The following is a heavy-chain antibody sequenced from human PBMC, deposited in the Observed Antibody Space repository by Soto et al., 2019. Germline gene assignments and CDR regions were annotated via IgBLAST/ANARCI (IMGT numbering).Heavy chain of an antibody. CDR3: ASSSGWYHGDYYYGMDV. CDR2: ISSSGSTI. CDR1: GFTFIIYE. D-gene: IGHD6-19*01. Sequence: AGSLSLSCAASGFTFIIYEMNWVRQAPGKGLEWVSYISSSGSTIYYADSVKGRFTISRDNAKNSLYLQMNSLRAEDTAVYYCASSSGWYHGDYYYGMDVWGQGTTVTVSS. J-gene: IGHJ6*02. V-gene: IGHV3-48*03.